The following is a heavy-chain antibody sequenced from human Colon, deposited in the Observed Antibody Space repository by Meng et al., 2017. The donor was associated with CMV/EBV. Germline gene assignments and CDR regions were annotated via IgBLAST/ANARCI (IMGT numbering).Heavy chain of an antibody. D-gene: IGHD4/OR15-4a*01. V-gene: IGHV4-59*01. J-gene: IGHJ6*02. CDR1: GGSISSYY. CDR2: IYDSGST. CDR3: AREGRRGASYPPYYHYYGMDV. Sequence: SETLSLTCTVSGGSISSYYWTWIRQPPGKGLEWIGCIYDSGSTSYDPALKSRVTISLDASNNQFSLKLTSVTAADTAVYYCAREGRRGASYPPYYHYYGMDVWGQGTTVTVSS.